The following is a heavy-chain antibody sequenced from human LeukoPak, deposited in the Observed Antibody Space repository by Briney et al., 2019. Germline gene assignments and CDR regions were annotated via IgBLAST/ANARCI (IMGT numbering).Heavy chain of an antibody. Sequence: GASVKVSCKASGYTFTSYYIHWVRQAPGQGLEWMGIISPSGDTTTYAQKFQGRVTMTRDTSTSTVYMELSSLRSEDTAVCYCARDRGGTGYPLGDYWGQGTLVTVSS. CDR2: ISPSGDTT. D-gene: IGHD3-9*01. J-gene: IGHJ4*02. CDR3: ARDRGGTGYPLGDY. V-gene: IGHV1-46*01. CDR1: GYTFTSYY.